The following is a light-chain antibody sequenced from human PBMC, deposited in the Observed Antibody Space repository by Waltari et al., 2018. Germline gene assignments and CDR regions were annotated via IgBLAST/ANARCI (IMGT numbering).Light chain of an antibody. CDR3: QVWDSSSDHPGV. V-gene: IGLV3-21*03. CDR1: NIGSNS. CDR2: DDS. Sequence: SYVLTQPPSVAVAPGKTARLTWGGNNIGSNSVHWYQQTPGQAPVLVVSDDSDRPSGIPERFSGSNSGNTATLTIRRVEAGDEADYYCQVWDSSSDHPGVFGGGTKLTVL. J-gene: IGLJ2*01.